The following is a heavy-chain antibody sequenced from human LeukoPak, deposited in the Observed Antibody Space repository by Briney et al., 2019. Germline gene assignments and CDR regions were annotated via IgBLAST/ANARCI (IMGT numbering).Heavy chain of an antibody. Sequence: GASVKVSCKASGYTFTGYYMHWVRQAPGQGLEWMGWINPNSGGTNYAQKFQGRVTMTRDTSISTAYMELSRLRSDDTAVYYCAKATSPVISRNLFDRWGQGTLVTVSS. CDR1: GYTFTGYY. V-gene: IGHV1-2*02. CDR3: AKATSPVISRNLFDR. D-gene: IGHD3-3*02. J-gene: IGHJ5*02. CDR2: INPNSGGT.